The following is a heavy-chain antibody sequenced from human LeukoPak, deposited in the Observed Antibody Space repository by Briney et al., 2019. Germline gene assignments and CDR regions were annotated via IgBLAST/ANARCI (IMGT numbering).Heavy chain of an antibody. V-gene: IGHV5-51*01. CDR3: ATSTYYYGSGSGYYFDY. J-gene: IGHJ4*02. CDR1: GYSFTSYW. CDR2: IYPGDSDT. D-gene: IGHD3-10*01. Sequence: GESLKISCKGSGYSFTSYWIGWVRQMPGKGLEWMGIIYPGDSDTRYSPSFQGQVTISADKSISTAYLQWSSLKASDTAMYYCATSTYYYGSGSGYYFDYWGQGTLVTVSS.